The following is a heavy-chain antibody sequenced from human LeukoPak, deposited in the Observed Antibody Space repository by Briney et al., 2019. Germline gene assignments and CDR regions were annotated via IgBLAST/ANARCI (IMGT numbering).Heavy chain of an antibody. V-gene: IGHV4-59*12. CDR1: GGSISSYY. J-gene: IGHJ3*01. D-gene: IGHD6-19*01. CDR3: ASDTSGWYLVFDV. CDR2: IFFTGNT. Sequence: PSETLSLTCTVSGGSISSYYWSWIRQPPGEALQWIGYIFFTGNTNYNPSLRSRVTISIDTSKNQFSLQLSSVTAADTAMYYCASDTSGWYLVFDVWGQGTMVTVSS.